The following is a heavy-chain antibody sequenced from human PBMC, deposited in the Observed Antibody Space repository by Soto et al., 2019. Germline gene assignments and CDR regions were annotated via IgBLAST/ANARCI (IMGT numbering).Heavy chain of an antibody. CDR1: GFTFSSYA. V-gene: IGHV3-30-3*01. J-gene: IGHJ5*02. CDR2: ISYDGSNK. CDR3: ARGSGGSCYSRWFDP. D-gene: IGHD2-15*01. Sequence: VQLVESGGGVVQPGRSLRLSCAASGFTFSSYAMHWVRQAPGKGLEWVAVISYDGSNKYYADSVKGRFTISRDNSKNTLYLQMNSLRAEDTAVYYCARGSGGSCYSRWFDPWGQGTLVTVSS.